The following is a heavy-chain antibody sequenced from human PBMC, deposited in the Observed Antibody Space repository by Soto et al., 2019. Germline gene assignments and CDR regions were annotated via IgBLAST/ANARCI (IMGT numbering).Heavy chain of an antibody. D-gene: IGHD1-26*01. CDR1: GGSFSGYY. CDR2: INHSGST. CDR3: ARVREPLTGGPWFDP. V-gene: IGHV4-34*01. Sequence: SETLSLTCAVYGGSFSGYYWSWIRQPPVKGLEWIGEINHSGSTNYNPSLKSQVTISVDTSKNQFSLKLSSVTAADTAVYYCARVREPLTGGPWFDPWGQGTLVTVSS. J-gene: IGHJ5*02.